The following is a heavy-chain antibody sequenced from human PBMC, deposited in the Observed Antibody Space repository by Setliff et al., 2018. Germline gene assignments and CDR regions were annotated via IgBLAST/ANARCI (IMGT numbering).Heavy chain of an antibody. J-gene: IGHJ6*03. D-gene: IGHD4-17*01. CDR3: TTSISEDYDYGENEGVYYYYYYMDV. CDR2: TIPMFGSA. CDR1: GGTFRSYG. Sequence: SVKVSCKASGGTFRSYGISWVRQAPGQGLEWMGGTIPMFGSANYAQKFQGRVTIITDEFTGTAYMELSSLRTEDTAVYYCTTSISEDYDYGENEGVYYYYYYMDVWGKGTTVTVS. V-gene: IGHV1-69*05.